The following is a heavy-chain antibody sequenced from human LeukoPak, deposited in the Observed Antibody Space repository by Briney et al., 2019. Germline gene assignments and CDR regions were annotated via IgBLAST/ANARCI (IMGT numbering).Heavy chain of an antibody. CDR3: ATYSSSWSYYFDY. CDR2: IKQDGSEK. CDR1: GFTFSSYW. D-gene: IGHD6-13*01. Sequence: QTGGSLRLSCAASGFTFSSYWMSWVRQAPGKGLEWVANIKQDGSEKYYVDSVKGRFTISRDNAKNSLYLQMNSLRAEDTAVYYCATYSSSWSYYFDYWGQGTLVTVSS. J-gene: IGHJ4*02. V-gene: IGHV3-7*01.